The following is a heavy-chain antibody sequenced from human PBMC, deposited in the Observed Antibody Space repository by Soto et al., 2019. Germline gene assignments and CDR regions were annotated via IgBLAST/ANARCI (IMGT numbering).Heavy chain of an antibody. D-gene: IGHD3-16*02. CDR1: GYTLTELS. J-gene: IGHJ4*02. Sequence: ASVKVSCKVSGYTLTELSMHWVRQAPGKGLEWMGGFDPEDGETIYAQKFQGRVTMTEDTSTDTAYMELSSLRSEDTAVYYCATGPIWGGYRYYFDYWGQGTLVTVSS. V-gene: IGHV1-24*01. CDR3: ATGPIWGGYRYYFDY. CDR2: FDPEDGET.